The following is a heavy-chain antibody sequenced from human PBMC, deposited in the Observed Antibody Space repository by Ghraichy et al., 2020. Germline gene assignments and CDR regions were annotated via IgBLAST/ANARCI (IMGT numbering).Heavy chain of an antibody. D-gene: IGHD2-2*01. V-gene: IGHV3-7*03. CDR3: AREAIVVPPADDAFDI. CDR2: INQNGRDK. CDR1: GFTFSKHY. J-gene: IGHJ3*02. Sequence: GGSLRLSCAASGFTFSKHYMSWGRQAPGKGLEWVANINQNGRDKRYVDSVRGRFTISRDNAKNSLYLHMDSLRAEDTAVYFCAREAIVVPPADDAFDIWGQGTMVTVSS.